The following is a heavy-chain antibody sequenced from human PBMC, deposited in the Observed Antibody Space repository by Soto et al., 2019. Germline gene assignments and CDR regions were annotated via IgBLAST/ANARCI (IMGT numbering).Heavy chain of an antibody. Sequence: QVHLVQSGAEVKKPGSSVKVSCKTSGGSFNNYAVSWVRQAPGQGLEWMGGIIPNFDTPNYAQKFQDRVTIIADESRGTVYMELRTLRSNDTAVYYCAVAMVREILIFESSGMHVWGQGTTVIVSS. J-gene: IGHJ6*02. CDR3: AVAMVREILIFESSGMHV. CDR2: IIPNFDTP. CDR1: GGSFNNYA. V-gene: IGHV1-69*01. D-gene: IGHD3-10*01.